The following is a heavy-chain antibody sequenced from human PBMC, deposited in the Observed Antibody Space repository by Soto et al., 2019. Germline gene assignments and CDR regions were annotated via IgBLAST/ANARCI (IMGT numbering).Heavy chain of an antibody. J-gene: IGHJ5*02. V-gene: IGHV5-10-1*01. CDR2: IDPSDSYT. D-gene: IGHD2-2*01. CDR1: GYGFTSYW. CDR3: AFYALDNNWFDP. Sequence: GESLKISCEGSGYGFTSYWIILVLQMPGKGLEWMGSIDPSDSYTNYSPSFQGHVTISADKSISTAYLQWSSLKASDTAMYYCAFYALDNNWFDPWGQGTMVTVSS.